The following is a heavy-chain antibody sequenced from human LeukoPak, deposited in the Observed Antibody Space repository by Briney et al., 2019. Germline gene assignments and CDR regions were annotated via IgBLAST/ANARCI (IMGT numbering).Heavy chain of an antibody. V-gene: IGHV1-3*04. D-gene: IGHD3-22*01. J-gene: IGHJ4*02. CDR1: GYTFTSYA. Sequence: GASVKVSFTASGYTFTSYAMHWVRQAPGQRLEWMGWINTGNGNTKYSQKFQGRVTITRDTSASTAYMELSSLRFEDTAVYYCAKEFDSSGYGSLFWGQGTLVTVSS. CDR2: INTGNGNT. CDR3: AKEFDSSGYGSLF.